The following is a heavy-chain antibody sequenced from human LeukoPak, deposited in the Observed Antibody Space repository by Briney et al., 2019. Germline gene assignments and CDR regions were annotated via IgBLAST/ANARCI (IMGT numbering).Heavy chain of an antibody. D-gene: IGHD6-13*01. J-gene: IGHJ2*01. V-gene: IGHV1-69*05. CDR1: GGTFSSYA. CDR2: IIPIFGTA. CDR3: ATSIGTPGIAAADPYWYFDL. Sequence: GASVKVSCKASGGTFSSYAISWVRQAPGQGLEWMGGIIPIFGTANYAQKFQGRVTITTDESTSTAYMELSSLRSEDTAVYYCATSIGTPGIAAADPYWYFDLWGRGTLVTVSS.